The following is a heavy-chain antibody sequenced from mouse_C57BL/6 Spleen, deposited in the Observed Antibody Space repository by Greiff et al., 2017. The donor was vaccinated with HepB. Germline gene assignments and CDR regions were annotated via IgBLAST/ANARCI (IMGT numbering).Heavy chain of an antibody. CDR1: GYALSSSW. V-gene: IGHV1-82*01. CDR3: ARSPSTVVATWGWDFDY. CDR2: FYPGDGDT. J-gene: IGHJ2*01. D-gene: IGHD1-1*01. Sequence: VQLQQSGPELVKPGASVEISCKASGYALSSSWVNGVKQRPGKGREGIGRFYPGDGDTNYNGKFKGKATLTADKSSSTAYMQLSSLTSEDSAVYFCARSPSTVVATWGWDFDYWGQGTTLTVSS.